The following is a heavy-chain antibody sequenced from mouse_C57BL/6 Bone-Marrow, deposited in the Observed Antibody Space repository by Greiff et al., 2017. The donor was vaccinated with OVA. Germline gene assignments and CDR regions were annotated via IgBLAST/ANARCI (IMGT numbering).Heavy chain of an antibody. CDR3: ARFYYYGSSYLAWFAY. J-gene: IGHJ3*01. CDR1: GYTFTDYY. CDR2: INPYNGGT. Sequence: EVQLQQSGPVLVKPGASVKMSCKASGYTFTDYYMNWVKQSHGKSLEWIGVINPYNGGTSYNQKFKGKATLTVDKSSSTAYMELNSLTSEDSAVYYCARFYYYGSSYLAWFAYWGQGTLVTVSA. V-gene: IGHV1-19*01. D-gene: IGHD1-1*01.